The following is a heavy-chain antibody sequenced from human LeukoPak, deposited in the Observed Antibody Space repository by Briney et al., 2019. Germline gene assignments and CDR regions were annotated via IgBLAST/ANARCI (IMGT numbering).Heavy chain of an antibody. CDR3: ARGKNRYCSSTSCYTYYYYGMDV. V-gene: IGHV4-34*01. CDR2: INHSGST. CDR1: GGSFSGYY. Sequence: TSETLSLTCAVYGGSFSGYYWSWIRQPPGKGLEWIGEINHSGSTNYNPSLKSRVTISVDTSKNQFSLKLSSVTAADTAVYYCARGKNRYCSSTSCYTYYYYGMDVWGQGTTVTVSS. D-gene: IGHD2-2*02. J-gene: IGHJ6*02.